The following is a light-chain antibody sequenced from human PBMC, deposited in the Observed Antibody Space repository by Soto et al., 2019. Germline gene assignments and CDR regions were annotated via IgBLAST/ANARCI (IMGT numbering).Light chain of an antibody. Sequence: QSVLTQPPSASGTPGQRVTISCSGSSSNIGRNTVNWYQQFPGTAPKLFIYRDDQRPSGVPDRFSGSKSGTSASLAISGLQSEDEADYYCAAWDDSLNGYVFGTGTKVTAL. CDR2: RDD. CDR1: SSNIGRNT. V-gene: IGLV1-44*01. CDR3: AAWDDSLNGYV. J-gene: IGLJ1*01.